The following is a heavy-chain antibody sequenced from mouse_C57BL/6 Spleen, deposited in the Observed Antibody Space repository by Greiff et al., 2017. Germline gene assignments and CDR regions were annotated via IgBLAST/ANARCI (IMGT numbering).Heavy chain of an antibody. D-gene: IGHD1-1*02. CDR2: INPNNGGT. CDR3: ARRVLFFYAMDY. Sequence: EVKLMESGPELVKPGASVKIPCKASGYTFTDYNMDWVKQSHGKSLEWIGDINPNNGGTIYNQKFKGKATLTVDKSSSTAYMELRSLTSEDTAVYYCARRVLFFYAMDYWGQGTSVTVSS. J-gene: IGHJ4*01. CDR1: GYTFTDYN. V-gene: IGHV1-18*01.